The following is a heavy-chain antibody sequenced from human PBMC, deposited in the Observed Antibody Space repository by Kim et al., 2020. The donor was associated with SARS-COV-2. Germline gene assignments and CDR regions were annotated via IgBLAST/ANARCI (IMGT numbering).Heavy chain of an antibody. CDR2: IYSGGSST. CDR1: GFTFSSYA. D-gene: IGHD6-13*01. J-gene: IGHJ4*02. Sequence: GGSLRLSCVASGFTFSSYAMSWVRQAPGKGLEWVSIIYSGGSSTYYADSVKGRFTISRDNSKNTLYLQMNGLRAEDTAVYYCAKDQGSSLNSYFDYWGQGTLVTVSS. V-gene: IGHV3-23*03. CDR3: AKDQGSSLNSYFDY.